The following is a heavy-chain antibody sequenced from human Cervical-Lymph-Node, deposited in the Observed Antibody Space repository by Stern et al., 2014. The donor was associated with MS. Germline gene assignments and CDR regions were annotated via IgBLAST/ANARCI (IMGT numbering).Heavy chain of an antibody. J-gene: IGHJ4*02. CDR2: IWYDGSNK. CDR3: ARDQSFHLDY. V-gene: IGHV3-33*01. Sequence: QLVESGGGVVQPGRSLRLSCAASGFTFSSYGLHWVRQAPGKGLEWGPLIWYDGSNKYYADSVKGRFTISRDNSKNPLYLQMNSLRAEDTAIYYCARDQSFHLDYWGQGTLVTVSS. CDR1: GFTFSSYG. D-gene: IGHD1-26*01.